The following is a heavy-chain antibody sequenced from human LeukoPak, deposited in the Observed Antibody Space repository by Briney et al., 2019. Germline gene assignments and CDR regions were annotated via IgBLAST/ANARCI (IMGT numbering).Heavy chain of an antibody. D-gene: IGHD3-22*01. CDR3: ARVQYYYDSSGKKYYFDY. CDR1: GFSLSTSGMC. CDR2: IDWDDDK. Sequence: ESGPALVKPTQTLTLTCTFYGFSLSTSGMCVSWIRQPPGKALEWLARIDWDDDKYYSTSLKTRLTISKDTSKNQVVLTMTNMDPVDTATYYCARVQYYYDSSGKKYYFDYWGQGTLVTVSS. V-gene: IGHV2-70*11. J-gene: IGHJ4*02.